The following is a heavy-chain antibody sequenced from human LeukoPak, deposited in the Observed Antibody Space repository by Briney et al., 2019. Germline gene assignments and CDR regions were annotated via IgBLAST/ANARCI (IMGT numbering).Heavy chain of an antibody. CDR1: GGSISSRGYY. CDR2: IYYSGST. Sequence: SQTLSLTCTVSGGSISSRGYYWSWIRQHPGKGLGWIGYIYYSGSTYYNPSLKSRVTISVDTSKNQFSLKLSSVTAADTAVYYCARGYSSGWSWDYWGQGTLVTVSS. D-gene: IGHD6-19*01. J-gene: IGHJ4*02. V-gene: IGHV4-31*03. CDR3: ARGYSSGWSWDY.